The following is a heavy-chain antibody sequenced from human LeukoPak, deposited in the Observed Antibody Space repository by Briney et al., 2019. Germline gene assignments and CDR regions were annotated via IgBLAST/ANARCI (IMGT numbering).Heavy chain of an antibody. J-gene: IGHJ4*02. CDR1: GGSSSGYY. CDR3: ARVSMGPRLPSTAYYFDY. V-gene: IGHV4-34*01. D-gene: IGHD3-16*01. CDR2: INHSGST. Sequence: SETLSLTCAVYGGSSSGYYWSWIRQPPGKGLEWIGEINHSGSTNYNPSLKSRVTISVDTSKNQFSLKLSSVTAADTAVYYCARVSMGPRLPSTAYYFDYWGQGTLVTVSS.